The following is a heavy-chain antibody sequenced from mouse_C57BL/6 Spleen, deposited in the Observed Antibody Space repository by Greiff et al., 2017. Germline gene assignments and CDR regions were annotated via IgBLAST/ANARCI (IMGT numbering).Heavy chain of an antibody. V-gene: IGHV1-55*01. CDR2: IYPGSGST. J-gene: IGHJ2*01. Sequence: QVQLQQPGAELVKPGASVKMSCKASGYTFTSYWITWVKQRPGQGLEWIGDIYPGSGSTNYNEKFKSKATLTVDTSSSPAYMQLSSLTSEDSAVYYCARVRITTDYFDYWGQGTTLTVSS. CDR3: ARVRITTDYFDY. CDR1: GYTFTSYW. D-gene: IGHD1-1*01.